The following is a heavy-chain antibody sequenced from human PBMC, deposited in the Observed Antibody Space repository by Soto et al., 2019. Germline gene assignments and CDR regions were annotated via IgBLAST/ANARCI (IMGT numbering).Heavy chain of an antibody. J-gene: IGHJ4*02. V-gene: IGHV3-23*01. CDR2: ISGSGGRT. CDR3: AKWLRIAAGTFDY. D-gene: IGHD6-13*01. CDR1: GFTVSTYA. Sequence: EVQLLESGGGLVQVGGSLRLSCAASGFTVSTYAMSWVRQAPGKGLEWVSGISGSGGRTDYEDSVKGRFTICRDNSINTLYLPINSLRAQDTAVYYCAKWLRIAAGTFDYWGQGSLVTV.